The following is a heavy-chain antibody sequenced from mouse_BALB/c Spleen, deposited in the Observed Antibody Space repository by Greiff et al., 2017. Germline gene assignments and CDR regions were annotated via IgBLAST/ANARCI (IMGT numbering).Heavy chain of an antibody. CDR3: ARSNWEGGVYFDY. CDR2: IYPGSGNT. J-gene: IGHJ2*01. D-gene: IGHD4-1*02. V-gene: IGHV1-84*02. Sequence: VQLVESGPELVKPGASVKISCKASGYTFTDYYINWVKQKPGKGLEWIGWIYPGSGNTKYNEKFKGKATLTVDTSSSTAYMQLSSLTSEDTAVYFCARSNWEGGVYFDYWGQGTTLTVSS. CDR1: GYTFTDYY.